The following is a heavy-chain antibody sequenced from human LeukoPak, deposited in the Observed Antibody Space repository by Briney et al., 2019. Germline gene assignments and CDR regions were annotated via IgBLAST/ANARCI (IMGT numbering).Heavy chain of an antibody. D-gene: IGHD3-22*01. J-gene: IGHJ4*02. CDR1: GYTFTSYG. CDR3: ARVVYYYDSSGYLPYPDY. V-gene: IGHV1-18*01. Sequence: ASVKVSCKASGYTFTSYGISWVRQAPGQGLEWMGWISAYNGNTNYAQELQGRVTMTTDTSTSTAYMELRSLRSDDTAVYYCARVVYYYDSSGYLPYPDYWGQGTLVTVSS. CDR2: ISAYNGNT.